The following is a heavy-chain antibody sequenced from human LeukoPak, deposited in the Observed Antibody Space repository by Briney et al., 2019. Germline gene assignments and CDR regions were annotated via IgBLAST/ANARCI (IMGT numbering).Heavy chain of an antibody. CDR2: IRCSNTNA. CDR3: VKDPRYRISPLDY. J-gene: IGHJ4*02. V-gene: IGHV3-11*05. CDR1: GFTFNDYY. Sequence: GGSLTLSCAASGFTFNDYYMSWIRPAPGKGLEWVSYIRCSNTNAQYADSVNGRFTISRDNAKNSLFLQMSSLRAESTAVYFGVKDPRYRISPLDYWGQGTLVTVSS. D-gene: IGHD5-12*01.